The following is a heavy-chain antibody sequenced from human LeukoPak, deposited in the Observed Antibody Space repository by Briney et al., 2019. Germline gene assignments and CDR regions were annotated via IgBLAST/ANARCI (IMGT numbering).Heavy chain of an antibody. J-gene: IGHJ4*02. D-gene: IGHD3-22*01. Sequence: SETLSLTCTVSGGSISSSSYYWGWIRQPPGKGLEWIGSLYYSGSTYYNPSLKSRVTISVDTSKNQFSLKLSSVTAADTAVYYCARHEPSSGYYYVSTYFDYLGQGDLVTVSS. CDR2: LYYSGST. CDR3: ARHEPSSGYYYVSTYFDY. CDR1: GGSISSSSYY. V-gene: IGHV4-39*01.